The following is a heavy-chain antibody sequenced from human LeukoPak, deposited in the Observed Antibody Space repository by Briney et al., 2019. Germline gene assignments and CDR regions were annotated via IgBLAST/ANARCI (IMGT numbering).Heavy chain of an antibody. Sequence: GGSLRLSCAASGFSFNESYMTWIRQASGKGLEWVAYISGRSYSMYYADSVKGRFNISRDNSLNSLFLHMSSLRVDDTAVYYCVRGKRRFDYWGQGTLVTVSS. V-gene: IGHV3-11*01. CDR3: VRGKRRFDY. J-gene: IGHJ4*02. CDR2: ISGRSYSM. CDR1: GFSFNESY.